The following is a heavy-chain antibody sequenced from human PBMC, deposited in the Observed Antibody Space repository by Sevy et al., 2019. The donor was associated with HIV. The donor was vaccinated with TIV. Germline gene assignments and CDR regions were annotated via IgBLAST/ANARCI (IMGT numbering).Heavy chain of an antibody. D-gene: IGHD3-16*01. Sequence: ASVKVSCKASGYNFRSYNMNWVRQAPGQGLEWMGWLNTNPGNPTYVQGFTGRFVFSLETSVSTAYLEISSLKAEDTAVYYCARELGPFDYWGQGTRVTVSS. J-gene: IGHJ4*02. CDR1: GYNFRSYN. V-gene: IGHV7-4-1*02. CDR3: ARELGPFDY. CDR2: LNTNPGNP.